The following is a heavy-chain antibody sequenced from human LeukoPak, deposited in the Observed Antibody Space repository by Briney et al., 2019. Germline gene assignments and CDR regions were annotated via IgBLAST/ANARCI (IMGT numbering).Heavy chain of an antibody. Sequence: GGSLRLSCAASGCTFSDYYMSWIRQAPGKGLQWVSYISSSGSTIYYADSVKGRFTISRDNAKNSLYLQMNSLRAEDTAVYYCARARGVYGDLFDYWGQGTLVTVSS. CDR2: ISSSGSTI. V-gene: IGHV3-11*01. D-gene: IGHD4-17*01. J-gene: IGHJ4*02. CDR1: GCTFSDYY. CDR3: ARARGVYGDLFDY.